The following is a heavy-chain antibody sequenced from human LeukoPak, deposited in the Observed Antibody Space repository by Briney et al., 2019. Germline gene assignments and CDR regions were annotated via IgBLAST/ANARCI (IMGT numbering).Heavy chain of an antibody. Sequence: SETLSLTCTVSGGSISSYYWSWIRQPPGKGLEWIGYIYYSGSINYNPSLKSRVTISVDTSKNQFSLKLRSVTAADTAVYYCTRYSGSYSGFDYWGQGTLVTVSS. D-gene: IGHD1-26*01. CDR2: IYYSGSI. CDR3: TRYSGSYSGFDY. CDR1: GGSISSYY. V-gene: IGHV4-59*08. J-gene: IGHJ4*02.